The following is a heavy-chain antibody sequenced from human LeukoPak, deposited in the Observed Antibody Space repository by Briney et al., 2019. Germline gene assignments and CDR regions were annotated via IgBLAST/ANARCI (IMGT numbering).Heavy chain of an antibody. J-gene: IGHJ6*02. CDR1: GYTFTSYD. V-gene: IGHV1-8*01. CDR3: ARVGLDYDFWSGYYPPHYYYYGMDV. Sequence: ASVKVSCTASGYTFTSYDINWVRQATGQGLEWMGWMNPNSGNTGYAQKFQGRVTMTRNTSISTAYMELSSLRSEDTAVYYCARVGLDYDFWSGYYPPHYYYYGMDVWGQGTTVTVSS. D-gene: IGHD3-3*01. CDR2: MNPNSGNT.